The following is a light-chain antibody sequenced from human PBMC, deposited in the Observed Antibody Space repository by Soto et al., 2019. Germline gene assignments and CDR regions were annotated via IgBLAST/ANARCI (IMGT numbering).Light chain of an antibody. CDR3: QQYVIWPPYT. J-gene: IGKJ2*01. CDR1: QNIRSS. CDR2: DAS. Sequence: EVVMTQSPASLSASPGERVTLSCRASQNIRSSLAWYQQRPGQAPRLLIYDASTRATGIPPRFSGGGSGTEFTVTISSLQSEDFAIYYCQQYVIWPPYTVGQGTKVEF. V-gene: IGKV3-15*01.